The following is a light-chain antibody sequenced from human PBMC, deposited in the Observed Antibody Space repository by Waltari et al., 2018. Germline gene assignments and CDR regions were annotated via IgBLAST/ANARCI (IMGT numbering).Light chain of an antibody. V-gene: IGKV4-1*01. J-gene: IGKJ1*01. Sequence: DIVMTQSPDSLAVSLGERATINCTASQNVLYSPNNKNYLAWYQQKPGQPPKLLIYWASTRESGVPDRFSGSGSGTDFTLTISSLQAEDVAVYYCQQYYGTPPTFGQGTKVEIK. CDR1: QNVLYSPNNKNY. CDR3: QQYYGTPPT. CDR2: WAS.